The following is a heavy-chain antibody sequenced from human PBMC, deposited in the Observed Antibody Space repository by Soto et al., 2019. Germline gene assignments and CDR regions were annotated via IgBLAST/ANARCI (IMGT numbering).Heavy chain of an antibody. V-gene: IGHV2-5*02. J-gene: IGHJ4*02. CDR3: APGRNYDGSWNEGVFDY. D-gene: IGHD3-16*01. Sequence: QITLKESGPTLVKPTQTLTLTCTFSGFSLTSRPVGVGWVRQPPGKALEWLAFIYWDDDKRYSPSLRSTLTVTKAASNTQVVLTLTNVDPVDTATYYCAPGRNYDGSWNEGVFDYWGQGILVTVSS. CDR2: IYWDDDK. CDR1: GFSLTSRPVG.